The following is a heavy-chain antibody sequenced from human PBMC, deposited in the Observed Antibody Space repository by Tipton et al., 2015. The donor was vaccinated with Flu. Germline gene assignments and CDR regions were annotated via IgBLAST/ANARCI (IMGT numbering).Heavy chain of an antibody. V-gene: IGHV3-23*01. Sequence: SLRLSCVASGYTFSHYAMGWVRQAPGKGLEWVAGISADGRGTFYADSVRGRFTLSRDNSKSTLFLQMNSLRAADSAVYLCVRGVLYAGNAQYFKHWGQGTPVTVSS. CDR3: VRGVLYAGNAQYFKH. J-gene: IGHJ1*01. D-gene: IGHD4-23*01. CDR1: GYTFSHYA. CDR2: ISADGRGT.